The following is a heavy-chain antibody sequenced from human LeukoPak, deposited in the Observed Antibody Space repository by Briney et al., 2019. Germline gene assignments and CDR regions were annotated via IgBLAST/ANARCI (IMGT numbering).Heavy chain of an antibody. J-gene: IGHJ4*02. CDR2: ISSSSSYI. Sequence: PGGSLRLSCAASRFTFSSYSMNWVRQAPGKGLEWVSSISSSSSYIYYADSVKGRFTISRDNAKNSLYLQMNSLRAEDTAVYYCASPYSSRWYELCYWGQGTLVTVSS. CDR1: RFTFSSYS. V-gene: IGHV3-21*01. D-gene: IGHD6-13*01. CDR3: ASPYSSRWYELCY.